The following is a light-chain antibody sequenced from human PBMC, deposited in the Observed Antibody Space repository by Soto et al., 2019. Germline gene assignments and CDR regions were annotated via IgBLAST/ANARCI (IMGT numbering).Light chain of an antibody. CDR1: QSISNW. Sequence: DIPMTQSPSTLSASVGDRVTITCRASQSISNWLAWYQQKPGKAPKLLIYDASSLETGVPSRFSGSGSGTEFTLTISSLQPDDFASYFCQQYNSYRTFGQGTKVEIK. J-gene: IGKJ1*01. V-gene: IGKV1-5*01. CDR2: DAS. CDR3: QQYNSYRT.